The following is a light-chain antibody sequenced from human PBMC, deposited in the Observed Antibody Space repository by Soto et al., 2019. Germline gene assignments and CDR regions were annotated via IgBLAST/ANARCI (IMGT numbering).Light chain of an antibody. CDR1: QSVNNN. CDR2: GVS. J-gene: IGKJ5*01. Sequence: EIVLTQSPGTLSLSPGERATLSCRASQSVNNNLAWYQQKPGQAPRLLIYGVSTRATGISARFSGGGSVTEFTLTISSLQSEDFAVYYCQQYEKWPPSITFGQGTRLEIK. CDR3: QQYEKWPPSIT. V-gene: IGKV3-15*01.